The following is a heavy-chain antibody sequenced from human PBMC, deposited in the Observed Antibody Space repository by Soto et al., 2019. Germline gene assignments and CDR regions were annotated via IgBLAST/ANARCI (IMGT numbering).Heavy chain of an antibody. CDR1: GTTFSNYA. CDR3: AKGRGGYNYYYGMDV. Sequence: GGSLRLSCAASGTTFSNYAMNWVRQAPGKGLEWVSSISHSGGRTIYADSVKGRFTVSRDNSKNALFLQMNSLRDEDTAVYYCAKGRGGYNYYYGMDVWGQGTTVTVSS. CDR2: ISHSGGRT. V-gene: IGHV3-23*01. J-gene: IGHJ6*02.